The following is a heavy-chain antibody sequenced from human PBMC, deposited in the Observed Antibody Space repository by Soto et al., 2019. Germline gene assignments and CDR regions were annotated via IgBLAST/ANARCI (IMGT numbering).Heavy chain of an antibody. J-gene: IGHJ4*02. V-gene: IGHV3-15*07. D-gene: IGHD3-22*01. CDR3: TTCPYYYDSSGYYYYFDY. CDR2: IKSKTDGGTT. CDR1: GFTFSNAW. Sequence: GGSLRLSCAASGFTFSNAWMNWVRQAPGKGLEWVGRIKSKTDGGTTDYAAPVKGRFTISRDDSKNTLYLQMNSLKTEDTAVYYCTTCPYYYDSSGYYYYFDYWGQGTLVTVSS.